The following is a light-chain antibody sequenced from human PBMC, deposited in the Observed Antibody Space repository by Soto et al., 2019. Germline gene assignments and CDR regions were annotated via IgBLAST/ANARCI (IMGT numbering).Light chain of an antibody. J-gene: IGKJ1*01. CDR1: QSISSW. CDR3: QQYNTYAGT. V-gene: IGKV1-5*03. Sequence: DIQMTQSPSTLSASVGDRVTITCRASQSISSWLAWYQQKPGKAPKLLIHKASILRSGVPSRFSGSGSGTEFTLTISSLQTDDFATYYCQQYNTYAGTFGQGTKVEIK. CDR2: KAS.